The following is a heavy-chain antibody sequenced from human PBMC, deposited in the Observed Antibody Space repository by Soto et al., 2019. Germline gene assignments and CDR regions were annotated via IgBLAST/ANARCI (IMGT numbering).Heavy chain of an antibody. CDR3: ASRTQSTVTLLLLYYGMDV. CDR1: GGTFSSYA. D-gene: IGHD4-17*01. J-gene: IGHJ6*02. Sequence: ASVKVSCKASGGTFSSYAISWVRQAPGQGLEWMGGIIPIFGTANYAQKFQGRVTITADESTSTAYMELSSLRSEDTAVYYCASRTQSTVTLLLLYYGMDVWGQGTTVTVSS. V-gene: IGHV1-69*13. CDR2: IIPIFGTA.